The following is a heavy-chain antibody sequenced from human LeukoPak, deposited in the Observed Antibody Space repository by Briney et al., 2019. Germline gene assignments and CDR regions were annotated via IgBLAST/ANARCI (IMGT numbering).Heavy chain of an antibody. J-gene: IGHJ3*02. Sequence: GRSLRLSCAASGFTFNDHAMYWVRQAPGKGLEWVSGINWNSDNIGYADSVKGRFTISRDNASSSLSLQMHSLRAEDTSVYYCAREDSGSYDPGSFDIWGQGTLVTVSS. D-gene: IGHD1-26*01. CDR1: GFTFNDHA. CDR3: AREDSGSYDPGSFDI. CDR2: INWNSDNI. V-gene: IGHV3-9*01.